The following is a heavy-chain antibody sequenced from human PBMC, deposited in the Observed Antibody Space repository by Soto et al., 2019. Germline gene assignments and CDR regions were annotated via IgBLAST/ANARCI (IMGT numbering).Heavy chain of an antibody. CDR2: INSDGIGT. J-gene: IGHJ3*02. CDR3: ATLYDFWTGPNDAFDI. D-gene: IGHD3-3*01. CDR1: GFTFSSYW. V-gene: IGHV3-74*01. Sequence: PGGSLRLSCAASGFTFSSYWRHWVRQAPGKGLVWVSRINSDGIGTTYADSVKGRFTISRDNSKNTLYLQMNSLRAEDTAVYYCATLYDFWTGPNDAFDIWGQGTMVTVSS.